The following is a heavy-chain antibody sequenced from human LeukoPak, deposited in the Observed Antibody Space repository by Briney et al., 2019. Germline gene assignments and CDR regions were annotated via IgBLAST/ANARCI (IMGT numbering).Heavy chain of an antibody. CDR1: GYTFTSYG. J-gene: IGHJ6*02. CDR3: ARAVTYYYGSGSFSGMDV. D-gene: IGHD3-10*01. V-gene: IGHV1-18*01. Sequence: ASVKVSCKASGYTFTSYGISWVRQAPGQGLEWMGWISAYNGNTNYAQKLQGRVTMTTDTSTSTAYMELSRLRSDDTAVYYCARAVTYYYGSGSFSGMDVWGQGTTVTVSS. CDR2: ISAYNGNT.